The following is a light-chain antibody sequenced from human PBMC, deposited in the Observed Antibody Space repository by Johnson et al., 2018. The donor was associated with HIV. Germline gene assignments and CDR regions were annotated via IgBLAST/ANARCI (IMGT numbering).Light chain of an antibody. Sequence: QSVLTQPPSVSAAPGQKVTISCSGSSSNIGNNYVSWFQQLPGTAPKLLIYENNKRPSGIPDRFSGYKSGTSATLGITGLQTVDEADYYCGTWDSSLSAAYVFGTGTKVTVL. J-gene: IGLJ1*01. CDR1: SSNIGNNY. CDR3: GTWDSSLSAAYV. CDR2: ENN. V-gene: IGLV1-51*02.